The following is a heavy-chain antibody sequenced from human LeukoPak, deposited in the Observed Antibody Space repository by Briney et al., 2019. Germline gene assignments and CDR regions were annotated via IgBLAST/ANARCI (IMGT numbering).Heavy chain of an antibody. J-gene: IGHJ4*02. V-gene: IGHV4-59*01. Sequence: PSETLSLTCTVSGGSISSYYWSWIRQPPGKGLEWIGFIFYSGTTNYNPSLKSRVTISVDTSKNQFSLKLSSVTAADTAVYYCARDSRDGYIFAYWGQGTLVTVSS. CDR3: ARDSRDGYIFAY. CDR1: GGSISSYY. D-gene: IGHD5-24*01. CDR2: IFYSGTT.